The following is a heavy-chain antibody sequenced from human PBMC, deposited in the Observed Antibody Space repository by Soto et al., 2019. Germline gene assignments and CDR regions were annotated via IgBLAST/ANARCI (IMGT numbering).Heavy chain of an antibody. Sequence: PGGSLRLSCAPSGFTFDDYAMHWVRQAPGKGLEWVSGISWNSGMIDYADSVKGRFTISRDNAKKSLYLQMNSLRVEDTALYFCTKSKEDGRQLPPGFDLWGQGTLVTVSS. CDR2: ISWNSGMI. V-gene: IGHV3-9*01. J-gene: IGHJ4*02. CDR1: GFTFDDYA. D-gene: IGHD2-2*01. CDR3: TKSKEDGRQLPPGFDL.